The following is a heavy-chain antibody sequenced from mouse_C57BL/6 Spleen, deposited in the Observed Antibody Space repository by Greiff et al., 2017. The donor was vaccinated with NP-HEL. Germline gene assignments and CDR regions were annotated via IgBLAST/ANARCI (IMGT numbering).Heavy chain of an antibody. J-gene: IGHJ4*01. CDR1: GYTFTDYY. V-gene: IGHV1-26*01. Sequence: EVQLQQSGPELVKPGASVKISCKASGYTFTDYYMNWVKQSHGKSLEWIGDINPNNGGTSYNQKFKGKATLTVDKSSSTAYMELRSLTSEDSAVYYCASGDYGSSYNYAMDYWGQGTSVTVSS. CDR3: ASGDYGSSYNYAMDY. D-gene: IGHD1-1*01. CDR2: INPNNGGT.